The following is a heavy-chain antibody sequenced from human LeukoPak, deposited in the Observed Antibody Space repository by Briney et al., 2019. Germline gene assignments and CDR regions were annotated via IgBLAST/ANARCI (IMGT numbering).Heavy chain of an antibody. CDR3: ARVLLLAMVRGVISKVPSYYFDY. CDR2: INHSGST. D-gene: IGHD3-10*01. CDR1: GGSFSGYY. J-gene: IGHJ4*02. Sequence: SETLSLTCAVYGGSFSGYYWSWIRQPPGKGLEWIGEINHSGSTNYNPSLKSRATISVDTSKNQFSLKLSSVTAADTAVYYCARVLLLAMVRGVISKVPSYYFDYWGQGTLVTVSS. V-gene: IGHV4-34*01.